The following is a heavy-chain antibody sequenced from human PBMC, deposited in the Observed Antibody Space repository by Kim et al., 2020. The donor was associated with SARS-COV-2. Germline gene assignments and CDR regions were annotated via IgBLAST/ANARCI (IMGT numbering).Heavy chain of an antibody. Sequence: ADSVKGRFTIYRDKSTHKLYLQMNSLRDEDTDVYYCAKGALRSGINYIDYWGQGTLVTVSS. CDR3: AKGALRSGINYIDY. D-gene: IGHD3-10*01. V-gene: IGHV3-23*01. J-gene: IGHJ4*01.